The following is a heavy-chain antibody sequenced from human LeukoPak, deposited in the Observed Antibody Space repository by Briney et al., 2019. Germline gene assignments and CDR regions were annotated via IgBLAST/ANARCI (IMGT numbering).Heavy chain of an antibody. V-gene: IGHV3-23*01. Sequence: GGSLRLSCAASGFTFSTSAMSWARQPPGKGLEWVSAISGSAASTYYADSVKGRFTISRDNSKNTLYLQMNSLRAEDTAVYYCAKDIVVRAPYYFDYWGQGTLVTVSS. J-gene: IGHJ4*02. CDR3: AKDIVVRAPYYFDY. CDR2: ISGSAAST. CDR1: GFTFSTSA. D-gene: IGHD3-22*01.